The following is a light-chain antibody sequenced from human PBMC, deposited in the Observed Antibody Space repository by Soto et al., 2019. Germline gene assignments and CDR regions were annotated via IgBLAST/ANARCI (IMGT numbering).Light chain of an antibody. J-gene: IGKJ2*01. CDR2: AAS. V-gene: IGKV1-8*01. Sequence: AIRMTQSPSSFSASTGDRVTITCRASQGISSYLAWYQQKPGKAPKLLIYAASTLQSGVPSRFSGSGSGTDFTLTISCLQSEAFATYYCQQYYSYPQYTFGQGTKLEIK. CDR3: QQYYSYPQYT. CDR1: QGISSY.